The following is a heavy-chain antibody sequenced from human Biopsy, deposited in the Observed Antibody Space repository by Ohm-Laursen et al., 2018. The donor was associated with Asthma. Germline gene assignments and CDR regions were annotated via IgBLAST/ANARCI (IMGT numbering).Heavy chain of an antibody. J-gene: IGHJ5*02. Sequence: SLRLSCAASGFTFSSYAMHWVRQAPGKGLEWVAVISYDGSNKYYADSVKGRFTISRDNSKNTLYLQMNSLRAEDTAVYYCARDLHPTNHLGELSEGFDPWGQGTLVTVSS. CDR1: GFTFSSYA. CDR2: ISYDGSNK. V-gene: IGHV3-30-3*01. D-gene: IGHD3-16*02. CDR3: ARDLHPTNHLGELSEGFDP.